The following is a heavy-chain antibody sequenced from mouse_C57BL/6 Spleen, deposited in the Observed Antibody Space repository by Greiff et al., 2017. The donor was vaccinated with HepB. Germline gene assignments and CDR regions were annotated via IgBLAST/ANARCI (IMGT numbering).Heavy chain of an antibody. D-gene: IGHD3-2*02. CDR1: GFNIKDDY. CDR2: LDPENGDT. J-gene: IGHJ3*01. V-gene: IGHV14-4*01. Sequence: VQLQQSGAELVRPGASVKLSCTASGFNIKDDYMHWVKQRPEQGLEWIGWLDPENGDTEYASKFQGKATITADTSSNTAYLQLSSLTSEDTAVYYCTTGGGTAQASFAYWGQGTLVTVSA. CDR3: TTGGGTAQASFAY.